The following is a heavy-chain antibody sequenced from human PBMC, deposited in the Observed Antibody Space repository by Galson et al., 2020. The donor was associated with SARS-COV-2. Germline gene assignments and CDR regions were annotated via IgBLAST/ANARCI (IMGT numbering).Heavy chain of an antibody. CDR3: AREGASSGFAGYVDY. V-gene: IGHV3-64*02. CDR2: IGTGGDT. D-gene: IGHD3-22*01. J-gene: IGHJ4*02. Sequence: GESLKISCVASGFSFSSYVMHWVRQAPENGLEYVSAIGTGGDTHYADSVKGRFTISRDNSKSTLYLQMDSLRAEDTAVFYCAREGASSGFAGYVDYWGQGALVSVAS. CDR1: GFSFSSYV.